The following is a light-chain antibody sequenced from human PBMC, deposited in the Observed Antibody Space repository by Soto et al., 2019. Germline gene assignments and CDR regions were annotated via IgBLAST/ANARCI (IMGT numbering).Light chain of an antibody. Sequence: EIVLTQSPGTLSLSPGERATLSCRASQSVSSSYLAWYQQKPGRGPRLLIYGASSRATGIPDRFSGSGSGTDSTLTISRLEPEDFAVYYCQQYGSSPPYTFDQGTKLEIK. CDR2: GAS. J-gene: IGKJ2*01. V-gene: IGKV3-20*01. CDR1: QSVSSSY. CDR3: QQYGSSPPYT.